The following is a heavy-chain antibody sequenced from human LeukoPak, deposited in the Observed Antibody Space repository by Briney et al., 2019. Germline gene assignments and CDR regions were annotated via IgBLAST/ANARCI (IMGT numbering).Heavy chain of an antibody. V-gene: IGHV1-2*02. CDR2: INPNSGGT. D-gene: IGHD1-7*01. Sequence: GASVKVSCKASGYTFTGYYMHWVRQAPGQGLEWMGWINPNSGGTNYAQKFQGRVTMTRDTSISTAYMELSRLRSDDTAVYYCAREGHRNWNYPSSNWFDPWGQGTLVTVSS. CDR1: GYTFTGYY. CDR3: AREGHRNWNYPSSNWFDP. J-gene: IGHJ5*02.